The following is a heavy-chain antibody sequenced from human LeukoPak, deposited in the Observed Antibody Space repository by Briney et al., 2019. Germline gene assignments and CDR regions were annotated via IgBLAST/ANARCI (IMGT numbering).Heavy chain of an antibody. Sequence: QSGGSLRLSCAASAITFSTYAMSWVRQAPGKGLECVSVISGGAGSTYYADSVKGRFTISRDNSKNTLYLQMNSLRAEDTAVYYCARDTSWDSGSIVVVPAADYYMDVWGKGTTVTVSS. D-gene: IGHD2-2*01. J-gene: IGHJ6*03. CDR3: ARDTSWDSGSIVVVPAADYYMDV. CDR1: AITFSTYA. CDR2: ISGGAGST. V-gene: IGHV3-23*01.